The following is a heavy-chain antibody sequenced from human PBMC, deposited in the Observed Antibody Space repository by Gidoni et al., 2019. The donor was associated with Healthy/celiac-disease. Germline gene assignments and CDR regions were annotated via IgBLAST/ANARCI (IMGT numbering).Heavy chain of an antibody. V-gene: IGHV3-23*01. CDR2: ISGSGGST. CDR3: AKGLSRGSDVDY. Sequence: EVQLLESGGGLVQPGGSLRLSCAASGFTFSSYAMSWVRQAPGKGLEWVSAISGSGGSTYYADSVKGRFTISRDNSKNTLYLQMNSMRAEDTAVYYCAKGLSRGSDVDYWGQGTLVTVSS. J-gene: IGHJ4*02. D-gene: IGHD1-26*01. CDR1: GFTFSSYA.